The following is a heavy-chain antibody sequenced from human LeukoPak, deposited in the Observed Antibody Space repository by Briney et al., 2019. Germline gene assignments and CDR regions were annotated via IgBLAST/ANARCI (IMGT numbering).Heavy chain of an antibody. J-gene: IGHJ5*02. D-gene: IGHD2-2*02. CDR2: IYPGDSET. CDR3: ARLDSRYPDP. Sequence: GASVKVSCKASGYTFTSYWIGWVRQMPGRGLEWMGIIYPGDSETRYRPSFQGQVTISADKSISTAYLQWSSLKASDTAMYYCARLDSRYPDPWGQGTLVTVSS. V-gene: IGHV5-51*01. CDR1: GYTFTSYW.